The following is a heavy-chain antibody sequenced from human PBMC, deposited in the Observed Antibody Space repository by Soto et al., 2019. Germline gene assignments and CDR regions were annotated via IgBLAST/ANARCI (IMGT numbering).Heavy chain of an antibody. CDR1: GFTFSNAW. CDR3: TTGDLGYDSSGYSPLSYYYGMDV. D-gene: IGHD3-22*01. V-gene: IGHV3-15*01. CDR2: IKSKTDGGTT. Sequence: PGGSLRLSCAASGFTFSNAWMSWVRQAPGKGLEWVGRIKSKTDGGTTDYAAPVKGRFTISRDDSKNTLYLQMNSLKTEDTAVYYCTTGDLGYDSSGYSPLSYYYGMDVWGQGTTVTVSS. J-gene: IGHJ6*02.